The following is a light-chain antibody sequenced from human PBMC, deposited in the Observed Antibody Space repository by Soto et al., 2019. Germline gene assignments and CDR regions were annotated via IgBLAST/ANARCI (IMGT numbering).Light chain of an antibody. J-gene: IGKJ1*01. CDR3: QQYESSLWT. CDR2: GAS. V-gene: IGKV3-20*01. CDR1: QSISNNN. Sequence: EIVLTQSPGTLSLSPGERATLSCRASQSISNNNLVWYQQKPGQAPRLLIYGASKSATDIPDRISGSGSGTDFTLTISRLEPEDFAVYYCQQYESSLWTFGQGTKVEIK.